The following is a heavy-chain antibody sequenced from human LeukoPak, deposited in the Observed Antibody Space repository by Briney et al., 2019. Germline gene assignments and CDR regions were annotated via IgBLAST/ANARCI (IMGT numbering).Heavy chain of an antibody. CDR2: INPNSGGT. J-gene: IGHJ4*02. Sequence: ASVKVSCTASGYTFTGYYMHWVRQAPGQGLEWMGWINPNSGGTNYAQKFQGRVTMTRDTSITTAYMELSSLRSDDTAVYYCARGYCSGGSCYSGYWGQGTLVTVSS. D-gene: IGHD2-15*01. CDR1: GYTFTGYY. V-gene: IGHV1-2*02. CDR3: ARGYCSGGSCYSGY.